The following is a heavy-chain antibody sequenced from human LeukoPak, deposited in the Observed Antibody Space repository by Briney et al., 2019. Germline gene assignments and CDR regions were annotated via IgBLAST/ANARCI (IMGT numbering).Heavy chain of an antibody. V-gene: IGHV4-61*02. CDR3: ARGGMTGGYSEDAFDI. Sequence: SQTLSLTCTVSGGSTSSSNYYWSWIRQPAGKGLEWIGRIYTSGNTNYSPSLRSRVTLSIDTSKNQLSLRLSSVTAADTAVYYCARGGMTGGYSEDAFDIWGQGTVVTVSS. CDR1: GGSTSSSNYY. J-gene: IGHJ3*02. CDR2: IYTSGNT. D-gene: IGHD5-12*01.